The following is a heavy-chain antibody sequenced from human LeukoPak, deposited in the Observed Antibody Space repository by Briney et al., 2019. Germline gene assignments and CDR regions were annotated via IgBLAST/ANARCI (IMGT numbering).Heavy chain of an antibody. D-gene: IGHD3-22*01. V-gene: IGHV1-18*01. CDR3: ARDDRSGYYDD. Sequence: ASVTVSCTASGYTFISYGISWMRQAPGQGLEWMGWISAYNGNTNNAQKFQSRVTVTTDTSTSTAYMELRSLRSDDTAVYYCARDDRSGYYDDWGQGTLVTVSS. J-gene: IGHJ4*02. CDR2: ISAYNGNT. CDR1: GYTFISYG.